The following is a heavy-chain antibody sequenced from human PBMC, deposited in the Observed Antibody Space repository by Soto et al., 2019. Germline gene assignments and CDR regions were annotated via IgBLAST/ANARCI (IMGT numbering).Heavy chain of an antibody. V-gene: IGHV3-21*01. CDR2: ISSSSSYI. J-gene: IGHJ5*02. D-gene: IGHD6-13*01. CDR3: ARTRIAAAGTKKNWFDP. CDR1: GFTFSSYS. Sequence: PGGSLRLSCAASGFTFSSYSMNWVRQAPGKGLEWVSSISSSSSYIYYADSVKGRFTIPRDNAKNSLYLQMSSLRAEDTAVYYCARTRIAAAGTKKNWFDPWGQGTLVTVSS.